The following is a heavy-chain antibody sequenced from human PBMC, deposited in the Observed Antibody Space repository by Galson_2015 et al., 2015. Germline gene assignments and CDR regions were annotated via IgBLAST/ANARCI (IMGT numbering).Heavy chain of an antibody. J-gene: IGHJ3*02. V-gene: IGHV1-24*01. CDR1: GYTLTELS. D-gene: IGHD2-15*01. CDR2: FDPEDGET. CDR3: ATAANGQVVPNGPRAFDI. Sequence: SVKVSCKVSGYTLTELSMHWVRQAPGKGLEWMGGFDPEDGETIYAQKFQGRVTMTEDTSTDTAYMELSSLRSEDTAVYYCATAANGQVVPNGPRAFDIWGQGTMVTVSS.